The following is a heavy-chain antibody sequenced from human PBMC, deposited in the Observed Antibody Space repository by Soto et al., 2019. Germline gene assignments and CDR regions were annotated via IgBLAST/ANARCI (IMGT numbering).Heavy chain of an antibody. CDR1: GGSISSGGYS. CDR2: IYHSGST. V-gene: IGHV4-30-2*01. D-gene: IGHD1-26*01. J-gene: IGHJ3*02. CDR3: ARDGGSYLDAFDI. Sequence: TSETLSLTCAVSGGSISSGGYSWSWIRQPPGKGLEWIGYIYHSGSTYYNPSLKSRVTISVDRSKNQFSLKLSSVTAADTAVYYCARDGGSYLDAFDIWGQGTMVTVSS.